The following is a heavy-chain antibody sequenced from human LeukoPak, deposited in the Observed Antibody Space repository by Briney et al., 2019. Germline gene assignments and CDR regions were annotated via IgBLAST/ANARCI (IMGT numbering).Heavy chain of an antibody. V-gene: IGHV3-23*01. CDR3: AKGTSDFVETYAYDI. D-gene: IGHD1-1*01. Sequence: PGGFLRLSCAVSGFSFSRYAMKWVRQAPGEGREWVSGISDSGGSTYYADSVRGRFSISRDNSKNTVDLQMDSLRGEDTAIYYCAKGTSDFVETYAYDIWGRGTMVTVSS. J-gene: IGHJ3*02. CDR2: ISDSGGST. CDR1: GFSFSRYA.